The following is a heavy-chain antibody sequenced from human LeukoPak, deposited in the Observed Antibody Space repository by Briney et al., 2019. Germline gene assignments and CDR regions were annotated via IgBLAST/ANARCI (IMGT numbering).Heavy chain of an antibody. CDR2: ISAYNGNT. D-gene: IGHD6-19*01. V-gene: IGHV1-18*01. Sequence: GASVKVSCRASGYTFTSYGISWVRQAPGQGLEWMGWISAYNGNTNYAQKLQGRVTMTTDTSTSTAYMELRSLRSDDTAVYYCASTGPYLAVASTFDYWGQGTLVTVSS. CDR3: ASTGPYLAVASTFDY. J-gene: IGHJ4*02. CDR1: GYTFTSYG.